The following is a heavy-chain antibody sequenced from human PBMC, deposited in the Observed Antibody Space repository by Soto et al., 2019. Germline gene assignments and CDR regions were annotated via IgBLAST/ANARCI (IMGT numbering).Heavy chain of an antibody. CDR2: IYYSGST. CDR3: AREMKEDAFDI. Sequence: QVQLQESGPGLVKPSQTLSLTCTVSGGSISSGGYYWSWIRQHPGKGLEWIGYIYYSGSTYYNPSLKGRVTISVDTSKNPSSLKLSSVTAEDTAVYYCAREMKEDAFDIWGQGTMVTVSS. CDR1: GGSISSGGYY. J-gene: IGHJ3*02. V-gene: IGHV4-31*03.